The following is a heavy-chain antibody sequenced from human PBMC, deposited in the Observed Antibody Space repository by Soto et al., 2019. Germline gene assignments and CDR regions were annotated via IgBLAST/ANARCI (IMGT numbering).Heavy chain of an antibody. D-gene: IGHD1-26*01. CDR3: AKRPRALLTFDY. J-gene: IGHJ4*02. CDR1: GFIFSNYV. Sequence: GSLRLSCAASGFIFSNYVMSWFRQAPGKGLEWVSSISDSGGTSYYADSVKGRFTISRDNSKNTLYLQMNSLRAEDTAIYYCAKRPRALLTFDYWGQGTLVTVSS. V-gene: IGHV3-23*01. CDR2: ISDSGGTS.